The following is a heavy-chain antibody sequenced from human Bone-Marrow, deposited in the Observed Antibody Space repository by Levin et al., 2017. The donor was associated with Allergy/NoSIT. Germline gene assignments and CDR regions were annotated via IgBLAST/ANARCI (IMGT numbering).Heavy chain of an antibody. CDR1: GGSINSRDYY. V-gene: IGHV4-30-4*01. Sequence: SETLSLTCTVSGGSINSRDYYWSWIRQPPGKGLEWVGYIYYTGGAYYSPSLQSRLSISVATSNNPLSLNVVSVTAADTDIYYCARATTTNTCDVWGQGTMVTVSS. J-gene: IGHJ3*01. CDR2: IYYTGGA. D-gene: IGHD1-1*01. CDR3: ARATTTNTCDV.